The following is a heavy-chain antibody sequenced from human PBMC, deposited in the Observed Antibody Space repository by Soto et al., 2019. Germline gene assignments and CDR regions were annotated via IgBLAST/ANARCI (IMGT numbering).Heavy chain of an antibody. CDR1: GFTSSDHY. V-gene: IGHV3-72*01. Sequence: EVQLVESGGGLVQPGGSLRLSCVASGFTSSDHYMDWVRQPPGKGLEWVGRTRNKANSYTTEYAASVKGRFSVSRDDSENSMDLQMNSLKTEDTAVYYCLRSANWGSYFFDYWGQGTLVTVSS. D-gene: IGHD7-27*01. CDR2: TRNKANSYTT. CDR3: LRSANWGSYFFDY. J-gene: IGHJ4*02.